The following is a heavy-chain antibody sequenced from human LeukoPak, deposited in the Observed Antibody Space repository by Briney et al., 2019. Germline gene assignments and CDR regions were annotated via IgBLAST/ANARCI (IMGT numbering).Heavy chain of an antibody. D-gene: IGHD1-20*01. CDR1: GFTFSNDM. Sequence: GGSLRLSCAASGFTFSNDMMHWVRQAPGKGLVWVSRIKSDGITITYADSVKGRFTISRDNAKNTLYLQMNSLRAEDTAVYYCLRDLNWSLDQWGQGTLVTVSS. CDR2: IKSDGITI. J-gene: IGHJ4*02. CDR3: LRDLNWSLDQ. V-gene: IGHV3-74*01.